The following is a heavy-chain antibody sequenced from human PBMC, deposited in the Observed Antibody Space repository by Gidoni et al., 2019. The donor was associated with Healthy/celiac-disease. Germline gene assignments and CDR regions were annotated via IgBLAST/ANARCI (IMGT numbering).Heavy chain of an antibody. J-gene: IGHJ2*01. Sequence: EVQLVESGGGLVQPGGSLRLSCAASGFTFSSYGMNWVRQAPGTGLEWVAYISSSGNTNNYEASVKGRLTISRDNAKNSLYLQMNSLRAEDTAVYYCARGLKRSNYADGGPNWYFDLWGRGTLVTVSS. V-gene: IGHV3-48*03. CDR3: ARGLKRSNYADGGPNWYFDL. CDR2: ISSSGNTN. CDR1: GFTFSSYG. D-gene: IGHD1-7*01.